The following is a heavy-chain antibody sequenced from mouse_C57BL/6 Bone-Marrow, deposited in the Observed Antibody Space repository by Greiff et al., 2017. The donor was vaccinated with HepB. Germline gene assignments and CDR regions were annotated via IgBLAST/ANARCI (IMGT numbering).Heavy chain of an antibody. V-gene: IGHV1-5*01. CDR2: IYPGNSDT. Sequence: EVQLQQSGTVLARPGASVKMSCKTSGYTFTSYWMHWVKQRPGQGLEWIGAIYPGNSDTSYNQKFKGKAKLTAVTSASTAYMELSSLTNVDSAVYYCTSYSNYVVDYWGQGTTLTVSS. CDR1: GYTFTSYW. J-gene: IGHJ2*01. CDR3: TSYSNYVVDY. D-gene: IGHD2-5*01.